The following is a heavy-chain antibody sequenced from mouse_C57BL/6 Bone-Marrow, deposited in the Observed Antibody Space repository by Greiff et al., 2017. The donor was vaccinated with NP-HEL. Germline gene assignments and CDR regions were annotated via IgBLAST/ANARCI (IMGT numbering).Heavy chain of an antibody. CDR3: ARLYYGSSPYWYFDV. V-gene: IGHV1-72*01. CDR2: IDPNSGGT. CDR1: GYTFTSYW. Sequence: QVQLQQSGAELVKPGASVKLSCKASGYTFTSYWMHWVKQRPGRGLEWIGRIDPNSGGTKYNEKFKSKATLTVDKPSSTAYMQLSSLTSEDSAVYYCARLYYGSSPYWYFDVWGTGTTVTVSS. D-gene: IGHD1-1*01. J-gene: IGHJ1*03.